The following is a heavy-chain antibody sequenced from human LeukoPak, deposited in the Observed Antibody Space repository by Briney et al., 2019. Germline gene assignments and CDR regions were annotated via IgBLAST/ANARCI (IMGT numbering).Heavy chain of an antibody. D-gene: IGHD2-2*01. CDR1: GGSISSYY. CDR3: AREFCSSTRCYGAFDY. CDR2: IYSSGNT. J-gene: IGHJ4*02. Sequence: SETLSLTCTVSGGSISSYYWSWIRQPPGKGLEWIGYIYSSGNTNYNPSLKSRVTISVDTSKNQFSLKLSSVTAADTAVYYCAREFCSSTRCYGAFDYWGQGILVTVSS. V-gene: IGHV4-59*01.